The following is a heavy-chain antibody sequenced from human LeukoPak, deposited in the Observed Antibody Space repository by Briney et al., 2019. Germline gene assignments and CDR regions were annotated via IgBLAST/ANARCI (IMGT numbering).Heavy chain of an antibody. CDR1: GGSISSYY. Sequence: ASETLSLTCTVSGGSISSYYWSWIRQPPGKGLEWIGYIYYSGSTNYNPSLKSRVTISVDTSKNQFSLKLSSVTAADTAVYYCARVVGSTSYYYYYMDVWGKGTTVTVSS. CDR2: IYYSGST. V-gene: IGHV4-59*01. CDR3: ARVVGSTSYYYYYMDV. D-gene: IGHD2/OR15-2a*01. J-gene: IGHJ6*03.